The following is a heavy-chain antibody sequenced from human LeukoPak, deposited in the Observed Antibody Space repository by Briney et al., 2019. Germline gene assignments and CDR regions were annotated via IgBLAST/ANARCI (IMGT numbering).Heavy chain of an antibody. V-gene: IGHV1-69*13. CDR1: GGTFSSYA. CDR2: IIPIFGTA. J-gene: IGHJ5*02. CDR3: ARVGIAAAGTFWFDP. Sequence: SVKVSCKASGGTFSSYAISWVRQAPGQGLEWMGGIIPIFGTANYAQKFQGRVTITADESTSTAYMELSSLRSEDTAVYYCARVGIAAAGTFWFDPWGQGTLATVSS. D-gene: IGHD6-13*01.